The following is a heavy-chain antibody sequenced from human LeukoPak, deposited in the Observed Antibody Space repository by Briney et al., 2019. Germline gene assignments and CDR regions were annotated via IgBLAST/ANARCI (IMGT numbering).Heavy chain of an antibody. Sequence: GGSLRLSCAASGFTFSSYWMSWVRQAPGKGLEWVANIKQDGSEKYYVDSVKGRFTISRDNAKNSLYLQMNSLRAEDTAVYYCARVPSVHKLWFGELTSAFDIWGQGTMVTVSS. J-gene: IGHJ3*02. CDR2: IKQDGSEK. CDR3: ARVPSVHKLWFGELTSAFDI. D-gene: IGHD3-10*01. V-gene: IGHV3-7*01. CDR1: GFTFSSYW.